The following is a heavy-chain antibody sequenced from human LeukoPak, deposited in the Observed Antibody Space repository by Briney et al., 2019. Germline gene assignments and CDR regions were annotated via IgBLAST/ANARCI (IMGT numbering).Heavy chain of an antibody. CDR1: GGTFSSYA. Sequence: GSSVKVSCKASGGTFSSYAISWVRQAPGQGLEWMGRIIPILGIANYAQKFQGRVTITADKSTSTAYMELCSLRSEDTAVYYCARNRGSGSYSHDYYYYGMDVWGQGTTVTVSS. CDR2: IIPILGIA. V-gene: IGHV1-69*04. D-gene: IGHD3-10*01. CDR3: ARNRGSGSYSHDYYYYGMDV. J-gene: IGHJ6*02.